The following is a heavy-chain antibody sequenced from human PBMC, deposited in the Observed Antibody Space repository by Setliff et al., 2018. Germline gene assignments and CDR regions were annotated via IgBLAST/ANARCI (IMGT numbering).Heavy chain of an antibody. J-gene: IGHJ4*02. Sequence: PGGSLRLSCAASGLTFSSDAMTWVRQAPGKGLEWVSVISSDGGSIYYADSVKGRFTISRDSSKNTVYLQMNSLRAEDTAVYYCAKGRSSTTSCYNYWGQGTLVTVSS. CDR1: GLTFSSDA. CDR3: AKGRSSTTSCYNY. CDR2: ISSDGGSI. D-gene: IGHD2-2*01. V-gene: IGHV3-23*03.